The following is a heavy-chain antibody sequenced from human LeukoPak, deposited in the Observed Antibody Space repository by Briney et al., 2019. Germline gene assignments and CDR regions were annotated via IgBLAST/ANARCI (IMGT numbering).Heavy chain of an antibody. V-gene: IGHV4-38-2*02. Sequence: LETLSLTCAVSDYSISSGYYWGWIRQPPGKGLEWIGSIYHSGSTYYNPSLKSRVTISVDTSKNQFSLKLSSVTAADTAVYYCARDSIVEMATITDYWGQGTLVTVSS. J-gene: IGHJ4*02. D-gene: IGHD5-24*01. CDR1: DYSISSGYY. CDR3: ARDSIVEMATITDY. CDR2: IYHSGST.